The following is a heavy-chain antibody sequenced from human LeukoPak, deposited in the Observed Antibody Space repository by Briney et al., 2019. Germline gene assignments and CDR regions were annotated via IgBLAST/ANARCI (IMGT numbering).Heavy chain of an antibody. CDR2: INPNSGGT. CDR3: ARGPQRQTTVTMYWFSP. J-gene: IGHJ5*02. V-gene: IGHV1-2*02. CDR1: GYTFSDYY. D-gene: IGHD4-17*01. Sequence: VASVKVSCKGSGYTFSDYYLHWVRQAPGQGLEWMGWINPNSGGTNYAQRFQGRVSMTRDTSISTAYMELSTLRSDDTAVYYCARGPQRQTTVTMYWFSPWGQGTLVTVSS.